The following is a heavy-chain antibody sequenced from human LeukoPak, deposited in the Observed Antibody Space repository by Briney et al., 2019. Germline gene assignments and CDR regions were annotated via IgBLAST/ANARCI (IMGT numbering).Heavy chain of an antibody. CDR3: ASQYDFWSGYYGH. J-gene: IGHJ4*02. CDR2: IIPIFGTA. CDR1: GGTFSSYA. D-gene: IGHD3-3*01. Sequence: GASVKVSCKASGGTFSSYAISWVRQAPGQGLEWMGGIIPIFGTANYAQKFRGRVTITTDESTSTAYMELSSLRSEDTAVYYCASQYDFWSGYYGHWGQGTLVTVS. V-gene: IGHV1-69*05.